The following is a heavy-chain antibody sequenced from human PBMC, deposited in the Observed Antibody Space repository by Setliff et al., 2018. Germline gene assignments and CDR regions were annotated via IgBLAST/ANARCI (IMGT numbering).Heavy chain of an antibody. Sequence: SCATSGFTFSDYYMSWIRQTPGKGLEWVAYISSSGSLIYYPDSVKGRFTISRDNAKKSVDLQMNSLRAEDTAVYYCATKAVAGTGGQGTLVTVSS. V-gene: IGHV3-11*01. CDR3: ATKAVAGT. CDR2: ISSSGSLI. D-gene: IGHD6-19*01. CDR1: GFTFSDYY. J-gene: IGHJ4*02.